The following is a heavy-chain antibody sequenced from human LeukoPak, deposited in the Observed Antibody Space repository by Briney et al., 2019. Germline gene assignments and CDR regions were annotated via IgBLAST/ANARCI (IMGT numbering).Heavy chain of an antibody. J-gene: IGHJ4*02. Sequence: PGGSLRLSCAASGFTFRNYVIHWVRQAPGKGPEWVAVTSSDLKANYYADSVKGRFTISRDNSRNTLYLQMKSLRPEDTAIYYCAREGYYHSGSPPTFYFDSWGQGTLVTVSS. CDR3: AREGYYHSGSPPTFYFDS. CDR1: GFTFRNYV. D-gene: IGHD3-10*01. CDR2: TSSDLKAN. V-gene: IGHV3-30*03.